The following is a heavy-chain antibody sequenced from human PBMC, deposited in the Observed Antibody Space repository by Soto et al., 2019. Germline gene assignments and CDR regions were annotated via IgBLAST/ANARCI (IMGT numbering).Heavy chain of an antibody. CDR1: GYTLTCYY. CDR2: INPNSGGT. J-gene: IGHJ6*02. D-gene: IGHD2-21*02. V-gene: IGHV1-2*02. Sequence: ASVKVSCKASGYTLTCYYMHWVRQAPGQGLEWMGWINPNSGGTNYAQKFQGRVTMTRDTSISTAYMELSRLRSDDTAVYYCARELVVVTASQGDYYYYGMDVWGQGTTVTVSS. CDR3: ARELVVVTASQGDYYYYGMDV.